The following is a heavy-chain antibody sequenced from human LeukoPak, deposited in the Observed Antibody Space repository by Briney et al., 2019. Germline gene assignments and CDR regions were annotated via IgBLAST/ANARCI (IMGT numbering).Heavy chain of an antibody. V-gene: IGHV4-34*01. CDR1: GASFSGYY. J-gene: IGHJ3*02. CDR3: ARGAPDAFDI. Sequence: SETLSLTCAVYGASFSGYYWSWIRQPPWKGLEWIGEINHSGSTNYNPSLKSRVTISLDTSKNQFSLKLRSVTAADTAVYYCARGAPDAFDIWGQGTILTVSS. CDR2: INHSGST.